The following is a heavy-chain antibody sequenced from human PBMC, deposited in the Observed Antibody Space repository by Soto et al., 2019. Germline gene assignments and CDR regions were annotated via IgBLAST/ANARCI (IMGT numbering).Heavy chain of an antibody. D-gene: IGHD5-12*01. Sequence: SVKVSCKASGGTFSSYAISWVRQAPGQGLEWMGGIIPIFGTANYAQKFQGRVTITADESTSTAYMELSSLRSEDTAVYYCAGEGADGYNFDYWGQGTLVTVSS. V-gene: IGHV1-69*13. CDR1: GGTFSSYA. J-gene: IGHJ4*02. CDR3: AGEGADGYNFDY. CDR2: IIPIFGTA.